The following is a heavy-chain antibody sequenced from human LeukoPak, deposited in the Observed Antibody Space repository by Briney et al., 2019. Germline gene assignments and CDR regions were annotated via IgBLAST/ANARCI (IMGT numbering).Heavy chain of an antibody. J-gene: IGHJ4*02. Sequence: GASVKVSCKASGYTFTGYYMHWVRQAPGQGLEWMGWINPNSGGTNYAQKLQGRVTMTTDTSTSTAYMELRSLRSDDTAVYYCARDAGRRRQWLVHRPPNHFDYWGQGTLVTVSS. CDR3: ARDAGRRRQWLVHRPPNHFDY. CDR1: GYTFTGYY. V-gene: IGHV1-2*02. CDR2: INPNSGGT. D-gene: IGHD6-19*01.